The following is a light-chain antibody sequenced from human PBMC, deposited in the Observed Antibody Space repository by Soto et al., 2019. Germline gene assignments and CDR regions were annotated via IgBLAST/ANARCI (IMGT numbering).Light chain of an antibody. Sequence: DIVMTQSPDSLAVSLGERATINCKSSQSVLYNSNNKNYLAWCQQKPGQSPKLLIYWASTRESGVPDRFSGSGSGTDFTLTISSLQAEDVAVYYCQQYYRTPPTFGQGTKVEIK. CDR3: QQYYRTPPT. V-gene: IGKV4-1*01. CDR2: WAS. CDR1: QSVLYNSNNKNY. J-gene: IGKJ1*01.